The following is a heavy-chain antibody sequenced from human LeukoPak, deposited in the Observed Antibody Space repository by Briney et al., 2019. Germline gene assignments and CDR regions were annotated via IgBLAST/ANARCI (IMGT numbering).Heavy chain of an antibody. CDR1: GFTFSSYA. D-gene: IGHD3-10*01. J-gene: IGHJ4*02. CDR3: AKDRGYGSGSYPGVYYFDY. Sequence: GGSLRLSCAGSGFTFSSYAMSWVRQAPGKGLEWVSAISGSAVATYYADSVKGRFTISRDSSKNTLYLQMNSLRAKDTAVYYCAKDRGYGSGSYPGVYYFDYWGQGTLVTVSS. CDR2: ISGSAVAT. V-gene: IGHV3-23*01.